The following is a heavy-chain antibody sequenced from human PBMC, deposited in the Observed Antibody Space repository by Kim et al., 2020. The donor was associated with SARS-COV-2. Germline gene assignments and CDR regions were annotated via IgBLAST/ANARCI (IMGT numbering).Heavy chain of an antibody. CDR1: GFTFSRYG. CDR2: LSYDGNNK. CDR3: ASRAATVIDY. Sequence: GGSLRLSCAASGFTFSRYGMHWVRQAPGRGLEWVAVLSYDGNNKYYADSVKGRFTISRDNSKSMLYLQMNSLRAEDTAVYYCASRAATVIDYWGQGALVTVSS. J-gene: IGHJ4*02. V-gene: IGHV3-30*12.